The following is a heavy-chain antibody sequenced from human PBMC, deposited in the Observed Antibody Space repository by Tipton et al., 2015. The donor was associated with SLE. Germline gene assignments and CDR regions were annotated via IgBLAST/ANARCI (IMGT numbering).Heavy chain of an antibody. D-gene: IGHD1-26*01. J-gene: IGHJ6*03. CDR1: GFTFDDYG. V-gene: IGHV3-20*04. Sequence: SLRLSCAASGFTFDDYGMSWVRQAPGKGLEWVSGINWNGGSTGYADSVKGRFTISRDNAKNSLYLQMNSLRAEDTALYYRARGSGRTYYYYMDVWGKGTTATVTS. CDR2: INWNGGST. CDR3: ARGSGRTYYYYMDV.